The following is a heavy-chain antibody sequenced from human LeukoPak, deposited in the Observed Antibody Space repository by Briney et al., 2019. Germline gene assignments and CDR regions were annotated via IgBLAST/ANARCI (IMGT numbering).Heavy chain of an antibody. CDR2: ISSSSSYI. CDR1: GFTFSSYS. D-gene: IGHD3-10*01. V-gene: IGHV3-21*01. J-gene: IGHJ4*02. CDR3: ARDEGGEYYYGSGSYNY. Sequence: GSLRLSCAASGFTFSSYSMNWVRQAPGKELEWFSSISSSSSYIYYADSVKGRFTISRDNAKNSLYLQMNSLRAEDTAVYYCARDEGGEYYYGSGSYNYWGQGTLVTVSS.